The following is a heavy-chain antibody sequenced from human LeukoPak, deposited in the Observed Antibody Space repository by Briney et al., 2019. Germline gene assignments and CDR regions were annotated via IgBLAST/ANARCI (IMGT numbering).Heavy chain of an antibody. V-gene: IGHV3-48*01. Sequence: PGGSLRLSCAASGFTFSSYSMNWVRQAPGKGLEWVSYISSRSSSIYYADSVQGRFTISRDNAKNSLYLQMNSLRAEDTAVYYCAKETGYSSGRSAFDIWGQGTMVTVSS. CDR3: AKETGYSSGRSAFDI. CDR1: GFTFSSYS. CDR2: ISSRSSSI. D-gene: IGHD6-19*01. J-gene: IGHJ3*02.